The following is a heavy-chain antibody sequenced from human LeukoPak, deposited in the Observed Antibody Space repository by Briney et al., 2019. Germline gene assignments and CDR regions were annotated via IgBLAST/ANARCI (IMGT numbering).Heavy chain of an antibody. J-gene: IGHJ4*02. CDR3: ARVGGYYYDRSGPIDY. CDR2: ISYDGSNK. CDR1: GFTFSSYG. Sequence: GRSLRLSCAASGFTFSSYGMHWVRQAPGKGLEWVAVISYDGSNKYYAGSVKGRFTISRDNSKNTLYLQMNSLRAEDTAEYYCARVGGYYYDRSGPIDYWGQGTLVTVSS. D-gene: IGHD3-22*01. V-gene: IGHV3-30*03.